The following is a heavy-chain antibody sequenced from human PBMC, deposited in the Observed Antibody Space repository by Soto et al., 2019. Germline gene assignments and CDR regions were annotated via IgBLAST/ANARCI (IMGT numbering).Heavy chain of an antibody. Sequence: QVRLVESGGGVVQPGKSLRVSCAGSGFTFTRFSIHWVRQAPGKGLEWVALVSYDGSSQYYADSVKGRFTISRDNSMNTVDLQMSSLRPEDTAVYYCASRDTRYYYYGLDVWGQGTTVTVSS. J-gene: IGHJ6*02. CDR1: GFTFTRFS. CDR3: ASRDTRYYYYGLDV. V-gene: IGHV3-30-3*01. CDR2: VSYDGSSQ.